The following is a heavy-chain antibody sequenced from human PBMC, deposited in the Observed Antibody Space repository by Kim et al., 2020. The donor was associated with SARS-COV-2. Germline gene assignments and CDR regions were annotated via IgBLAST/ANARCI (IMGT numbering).Heavy chain of an antibody. CDR1: GFTFSSYS. J-gene: IGHJ4*02. CDR2: ISSSSSYI. Sequence: GGSLRLSCAASGFTFSSYSMNWVRQAPGKGLEWVSSISSSSSYIYYADSVKGRFTISRDNAKNSLYLQMNSLRAEDTAVYYCAREDPPYYYGSGSYLNYWGQGTLVTVSS. D-gene: IGHD3-10*01. CDR3: AREDPPYYYGSGSYLNY. V-gene: IGHV3-21*01.